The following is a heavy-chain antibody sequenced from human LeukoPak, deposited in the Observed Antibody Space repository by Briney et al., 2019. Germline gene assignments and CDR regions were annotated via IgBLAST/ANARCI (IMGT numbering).Heavy chain of an antibody. Sequence: SETLSLTCTVSGGSISSYYWSWIRQPPGEGLEWIGYIYYSGSTNYNPSLKSRVTISVDTSKNQFSLKLSSVTAADTAVYYCARCGGDCYNFDYWGQGTLVTVSS. D-gene: IGHD2-21*02. CDR2: IYYSGST. CDR3: ARCGGDCYNFDY. V-gene: IGHV4-59*01. J-gene: IGHJ4*02. CDR1: GGSISSYY.